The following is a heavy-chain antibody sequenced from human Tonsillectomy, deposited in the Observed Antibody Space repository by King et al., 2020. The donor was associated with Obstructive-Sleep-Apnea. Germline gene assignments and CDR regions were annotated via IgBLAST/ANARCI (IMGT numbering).Heavy chain of an antibody. CDR1: GFTFSSYA. Sequence: VQLVESGGGLVQPGGSLRLSCAASGFTFSSYAMSWVRQAPGKGLEWVSAISGSGGSTYYADPVKGRFTTSRDNSKNTLYLQMNSLRAEDTAVYYCAKGVDWNDAGTPDYWGQGTLVTVSS. V-gene: IGHV3-23*04. CDR2: ISGSGGST. D-gene: IGHD1-1*01. J-gene: IGHJ4*02. CDR3: AKGVDWNDAGTPDY.